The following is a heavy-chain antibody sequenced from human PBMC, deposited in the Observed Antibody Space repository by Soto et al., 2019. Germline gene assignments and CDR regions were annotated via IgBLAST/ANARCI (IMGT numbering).Heavy chain of an antibody. CDR2: ISSSGSTI. CDR1: GVIFSSYE. V-gene: IGHV3-48*03. D-gene: IGHD3-10*01. CDR3: ARDRARHHVLLWFGDRMDV. Sequence: GGALRISCAASGVIFSSYEMHWVRPAPGKGLEWVSYISSSGSTIYYADSVKGRFTISRDNDKNSRYLQMNSLRAQDTAVYYCARDRARHHVLLWFGDRMDVWGQGTTVTVSS. J-gene: IGHJ6*02.